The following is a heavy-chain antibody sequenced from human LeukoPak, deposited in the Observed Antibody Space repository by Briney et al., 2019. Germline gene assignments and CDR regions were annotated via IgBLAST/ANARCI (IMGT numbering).Heavy chain of an antibody. V-gene: IGHV4-59*08. CDR2: IYYSGST. CDR3: ARHGYYYGSATFDY. D-gene: IGHD3-10*01. J-gene: IGHJ4*02. CDR1: GGSISSYY. Sequence: SETLSLTCTVSGGSISSYYWSWIRQPPGKGLEWIGYIYYSGSTNYNPSLKSRVTISVDTSKNQFSLKLSSVTAADTAVYYCARHGYYYGSATFDYWGQGTLVTVSS.